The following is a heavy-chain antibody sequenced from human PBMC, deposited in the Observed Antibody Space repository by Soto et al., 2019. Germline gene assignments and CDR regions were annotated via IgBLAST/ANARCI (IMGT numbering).Heavy chain of an antibody. J-gene: IGHJ4*02. D-gene: IGHD6-19*01. CDR3: ARQEGYSSGWFPFDY. V-gene: IGHV4-59*08. Sequence: QVQLQESGPGLVKPSETLSLTCTVSGGSIKSYYWSWIRQPPGKGLEWIGYIYYSGTTNYNPSLKSRVTTSVDTSKNQFSLKLSSVTAADTAVYYCARQEGYSSGWFPFDYWGQGTLVTVSS. CDR2: IYYSGTT. CDR1: GGSIKSYY.